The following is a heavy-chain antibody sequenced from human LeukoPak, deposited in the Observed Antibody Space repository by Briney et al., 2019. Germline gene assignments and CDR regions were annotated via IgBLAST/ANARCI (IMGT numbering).Heavy chain of an antibody. CDR3: VRAKGEYQLLMRY. Sequence: GGSLRLSCAASGFTFSNYWMDWVRQAPGRGWVWVSCINSDGSSTTYADSVKGRFTISRDNAKNTLYLQMNSLRAEDTAVYYCVRAKGEYQLLMRYWGQGTLVTVSS. D-gene: IGHD2-2*01. CDR2: INSDGSST. CDR1: GFTFSNYW. V-gene: IGHV3-74*01. J-gene: IGHJ4*02.